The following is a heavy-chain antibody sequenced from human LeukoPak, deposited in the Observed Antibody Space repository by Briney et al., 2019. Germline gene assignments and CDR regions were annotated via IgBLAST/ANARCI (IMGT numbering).Heavy chain of an antibody. CDR3: ARAYCGAYGHALNSLFWFDP. D-gene: IGHD2-21*01. Sequence: PSETLSLTCAVSGGSIISYYWSWIRQTPGKGLEWIWYIYYSGSTKYNPSPKSRVTISLDKTKNKFSLKLSSVTAADTAVYYCARAYCGAYGHALNSLFWFDPWGQGTLVTVSS. CDR1: GGSIISYY. CDR2: IYYSGST. J-gene: IGHJ5*02. V-gene: IGHV4-59*01.